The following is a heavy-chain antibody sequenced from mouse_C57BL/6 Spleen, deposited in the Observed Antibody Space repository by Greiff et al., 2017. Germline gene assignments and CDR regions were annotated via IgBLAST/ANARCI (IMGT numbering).Heavy chain of an antibody. CDR1: GFTFSSYT. Sequence: EVKLMESGGGLVKPGGSPKLSCAASGFTFSSYTMSWVRQTPEKRLEWVATISGGGGNTYYPDSVKGRFTISRDNAKNTLYLQMSSLRSEDTALYYCARHPFITTVVAYYFDYWGQGTTLTVSS. V-gene: IGHV5-9*01. J-gene: IGHJ2*01. CDR3: ARHPFITTVVAYYFDY. CDR2: ISGGGGNT. D-gene: IGHD1-1*01.